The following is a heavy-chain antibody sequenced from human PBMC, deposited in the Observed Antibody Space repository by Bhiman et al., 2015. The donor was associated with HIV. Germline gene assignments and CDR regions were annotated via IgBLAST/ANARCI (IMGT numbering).Heavy chain of an antibody. D-gene: IGHD2-15*01. CDR1: GFTFSAYN. J-gene: IGHJ4*02. CDR3: AKDRNVVVAATPYFDS. Sequence: EVQLVESGGGLVKPGGSLRLSCAVSGFTFSAYNMNWVRQAPGKGLEWVSLISSTSAYIFYADSVKGRFTISRDNAKSSLFLQVNSLRAEDTAVYYCAKDRNVVVAATPYFDSWGQGTLVTVSS. CDR2: ISSTSAYI. V-gene: IGHV3-21*01.